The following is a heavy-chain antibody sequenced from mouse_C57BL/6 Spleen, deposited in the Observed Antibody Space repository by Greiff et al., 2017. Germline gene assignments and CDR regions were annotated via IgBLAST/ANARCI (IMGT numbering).Heavy chain of an antibody. CDR3: ARSTTVVATGSYWYFDV. J-gene: IGHJ1*03. CDR2: IDPSDSYT. Sequence: QVQLQQPGAELVRPGTSVKLSCKASGYTFTSYWMHWVKQRPGQGLEWIGVIDPSDSYTNYNQKFKGKATLTVDTSSSTAYMQLSSLTSEDSAVYYCARSTTVVATGSYWYFDVWGTGTTVTVSS. D-gene: IGHD1-1*01. V-gene: IGHV1-59*01. CDR1: GYTFTSYW.